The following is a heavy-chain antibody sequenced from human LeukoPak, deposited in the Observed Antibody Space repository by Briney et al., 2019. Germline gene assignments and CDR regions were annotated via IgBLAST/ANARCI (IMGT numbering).Heavy chain of an antibody. J-gene: IGHJ5*01. V-gene: IGHV4-4*07. CDR2: SYTTGST. Sequence: PSGTLSLTCTVSGGSIGPYYWSWLRQPAGKALEWIGRSYTTGSTSYNPSLKSRVTMSLDTSKNQVSVKLSSVTAADTAVYYCARSGGSGFQLDSWGQGTLVTVSS. D-gene: IGHD3-16*01. CDR3: ARSGGSGFQLDS. CDR1: GGSIGPYY.